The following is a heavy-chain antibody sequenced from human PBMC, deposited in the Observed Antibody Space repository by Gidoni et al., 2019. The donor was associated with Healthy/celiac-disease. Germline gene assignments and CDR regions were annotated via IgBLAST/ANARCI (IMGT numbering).Heavy chain of an antibody. CDR3: ARHRFLEWLLDPHFDY. CDR2: ISAYNGNT. J-gene: IGHJ4*02. V-gene: IGHV1-18*01. CDR1: GYTFTSYG. D-gene: IGHD3-3*01. Sequence: QVQLVQSGAEVKKPGASVKVSCKASGYTFTSYGISWVRQALGQGLEWMGWISAYNGNTNYAQKLQGRVTMTTDTSTSTAYMELRSLRSDDTAVYYCARHRFLEWLLDPHFDYWGQGTLVTVSS.